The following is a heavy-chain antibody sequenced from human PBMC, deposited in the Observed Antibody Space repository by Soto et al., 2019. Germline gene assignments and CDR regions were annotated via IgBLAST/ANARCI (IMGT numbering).Heavy chain of an antibody. CDR3: ARRNYDFWSGDYYYYMDV. CDR1: GFTFSSYW. V-gene: IGHV3-7*01. J-gene: IGHJ6*03. CDR2: IKQDGSEK. D-gene: IGHD3-3*01. Sequence: GGSLRLSCAASGFTFSSYWMSWVRQAPGKGREWVANIKQDGSEKNYADSVKGRFTISRDKAKNSLYLQMNSLRAEDTAVYYCARRNYDFWSGDYYYYMDVWGKGTTVTVSS.